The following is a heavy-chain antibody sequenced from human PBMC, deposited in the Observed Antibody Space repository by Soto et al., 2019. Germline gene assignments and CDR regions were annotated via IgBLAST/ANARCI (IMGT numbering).Heavy chain of an antibody. J-gene: IGHJ2*01. CDR3: AKDIAYWHFDL. D-gene: IGHD2-21*01. V-gene: IGHV3-23*01. CDR1: GFTFSSSA. Sequence: VQLLESGGGLVQPGGSLRLSCAASGFTFSSSAMSWVRQSPGKGREWVSAISGSGGSTYYADSVKGRFTNSKAHSKNTMYLQMNSLRVEDTAEYYCAKDIAYWHFDLWGRRSLVTVSS. CDR2: ISGSGGST.